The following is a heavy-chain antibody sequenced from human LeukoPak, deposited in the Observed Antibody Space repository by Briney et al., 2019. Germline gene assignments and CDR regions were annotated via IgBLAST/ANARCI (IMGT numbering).Heavy chain of an antibody. J-gene: IGHJ4*02. V-gene: IGHV3-7*01. D-gene: IGHD2-2*02. CDR3: ANEGAYTRLPHRGY. CDR2: ISKYGSGK. Sequence: GGSLRLSCAASGFTFSSYWMSWVRQAQGKGLERVSNISKYGSGKYYVDSVKSRFTISTDNATNKLYLQMNSLRADATAVYYCANEGAYTRLPHRGYWGQGPVVTVP. CDR1: GFTFSSYW.